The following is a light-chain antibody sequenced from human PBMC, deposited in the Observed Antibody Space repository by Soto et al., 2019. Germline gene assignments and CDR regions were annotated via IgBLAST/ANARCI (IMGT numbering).Light chain of an antibody. CDR3: HLRSNGPQWT. J-gene: IGKJ1*01. Sequence: EIVLTQSPATLSLSPGERATLSCRASQSVSSYLAWYQQKPGQAPRLLIYDASNRATVIPARLSGSGSWTDFTITISSIEPEDFAVYYCHLRSNGPQWTFGQGTKVEIK. CDR2: DAS. V-gene: IGKV3-11*01. CDR1: QSVSSY.